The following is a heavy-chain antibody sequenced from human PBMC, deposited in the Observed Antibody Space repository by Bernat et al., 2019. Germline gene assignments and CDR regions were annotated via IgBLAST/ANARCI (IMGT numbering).Heavy chain of an antibody. CDR1: GFTFSNYW. CDR3: GRNKYCGRDCYAGMGCDY. Sequence: EVQLVESGGGLVQPGGSLRLSCAASGFTFSNYWMSWVRQAPGKGLEWVANMKQDGAEKYHVDSVKGRFTISRDNAKNSLYLQMSSLRAEDTAVYYCGRNKYCGRDCYAGMGCDYWGKGTLVTVSS. J-gene: IGHJ4*02. V-gene: IGHV3-7*01. D-gene: IGHD2-21*02. CDR2: MKQDGAEK.